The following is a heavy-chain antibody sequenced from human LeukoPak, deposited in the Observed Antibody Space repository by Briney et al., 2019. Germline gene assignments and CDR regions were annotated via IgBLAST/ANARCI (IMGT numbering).Heavy chain of an antibody. V-gene: IGHV3-7*01. CDR2: INHDGSET. CDR3: ATDRDSTWKKRFDY. CDR1: GFTFSSRW. J-gene: IGHJ4*02. D-gene: IGHD6-13*01. Sequence: QSGGSLRLSCAASGFTFSSRWMSWVRQAPGKGLEWVANINHDGSETNYEGSVEGRFTISRDNAEKSLTLQMSSLGVEDTAVYYCATDRDSTWKKRFDYWGQGTLVTVSP.